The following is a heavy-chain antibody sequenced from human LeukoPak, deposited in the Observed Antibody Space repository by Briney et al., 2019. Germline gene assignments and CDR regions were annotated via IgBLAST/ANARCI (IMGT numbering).Heavy chain of an antibody. Sequence: PGGSLRLSCAASGFTFSSYEMNWVRQAPGKGLEWVSYISSSGSTIYYADSVKGRFTVSRDNAKNSLYLQMTSLRAEDTAVYYCARDLETSGAAPWGQGTLVTVSS. CDR2: ISSSGSTI. CDR1: GFTFSSYE. D-gene: IGHD6-19*01. V-gene: IGHV3-48*03. J-gene: IGHJ5*02. CDR3: ARDLETSGAAP.